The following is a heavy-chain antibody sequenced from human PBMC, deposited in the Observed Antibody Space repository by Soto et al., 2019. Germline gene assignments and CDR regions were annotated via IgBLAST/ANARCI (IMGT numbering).Heavy chain of an antibody. D-gene: IGHD1-7*01. J-gene: IGHJ4*02. Sequence: PGGSLRLSCAASGSTFTNAWMTWVRQAPGKGLEWVGRIRSRSDGGTADYAAPVKGRFTISRDDSKNRLYLQMNSLKPEDTAVYYCTTDGNWNYAIDYWGQGTLVTVSS. CDR2: IRSRSDGGTA. CDR1: GSTFTNAW. V-gene: IGHV3-15*01. CDR3: TTDGNWNYAIDY.